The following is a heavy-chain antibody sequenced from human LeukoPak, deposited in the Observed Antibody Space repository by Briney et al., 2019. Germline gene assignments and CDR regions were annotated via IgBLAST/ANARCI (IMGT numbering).Heavy chain of an antibody. CDR3: ARGMEPYYYMDV. Sequence: GASVKVSCKASGYAFTGYYMHWVRQAPGQGLEWMGWINPNSGGTNYAQKFQGRVTMTRDASISTAYMELSRLRSDDTAVYYCARGMEPYYYMDVWGKGTTVTVSS. CDR2: INPNSGGT. V-gene: IGHV1-2*02. J-gene: IGHJ6*03. CDR1: GYAFTGYY. D-gene: IGHD1-26*01.